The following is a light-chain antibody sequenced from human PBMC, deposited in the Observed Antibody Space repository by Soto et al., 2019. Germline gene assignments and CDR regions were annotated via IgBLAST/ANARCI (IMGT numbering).Light chain of an antibody. J-gene: IGLJ1*01. CDR2: EVS. CDR1: SSNVGGYNY. V-gene: IGLV2-8*01. CDR3: TSYAGTHYV. Sequence: QSALTQPPSASGSPGQSVTITCTGTSSNVGGYNYVSWYQQDPGKAPKLMISEVSKRPSGVPDRFSGSKSGNTASLTVSGLQAEDEADYYCTSYAGTHYVFGTGTKLTVL.